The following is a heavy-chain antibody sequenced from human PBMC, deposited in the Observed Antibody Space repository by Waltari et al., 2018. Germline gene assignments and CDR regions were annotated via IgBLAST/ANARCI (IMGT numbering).Heavy chain of an antibody. CDR1: GGSFSGYY. D-gene: IGHD6-6*01. CDR3: ARGGTAARYFDY. Sequence: QVQLQQWGAGLLKPSETLSLTCAVYGGSFSGYYWRWIRQPPGKGLEWIGEINHSGSTNYNPSLKSRVTMSLDTSKNQFSLKLSSVTAEDTSVYYCARGGTAARYFDYWGLGTLVTVSS. J-gene: IGHJ4*02. V-gene: IGHV4-34*01. CDR2: INHSGST.